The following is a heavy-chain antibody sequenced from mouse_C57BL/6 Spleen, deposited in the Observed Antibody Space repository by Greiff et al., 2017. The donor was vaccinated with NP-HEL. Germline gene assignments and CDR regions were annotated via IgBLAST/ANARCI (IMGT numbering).Heavy chain of an antibody. V-gene: IGHV5-16*01. D-gene: IGHD3-2*02. Sequence: EVMLVESEGGLVQPGSSMKLSCTASGFTFSDYYMAWVRQVPEKGLEWVANINYDGSSTHYLDSLKSRFIISRDNAKNILYLQMSSLKSEDTATYYCARAPSGFYFDYWGQGTTLTVSS. CDR3: ARAPSGFYFDY. CDR2: INYDGSST. CDR1: GFTFSDYY. J-gene: IGHJ2*01.